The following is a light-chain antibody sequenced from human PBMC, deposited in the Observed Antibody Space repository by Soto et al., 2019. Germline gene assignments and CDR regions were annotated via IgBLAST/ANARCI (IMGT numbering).Light chain of an antibody. J-gene: IGKJ1*01. CDR2: GAS. CDR1: QSVSSN. CDR3: QQYNNWPRM. Sequence: EIVKTQSPATLSVSPGERATLSCRASQSVSSNLAWYQQKPGQAPRLLIYGASTRATGIPTRFSGSGSGTEFTLTISSLQSEDFAVYYCQQYNNWPRMFGQGTKVEIK. V-gene: IGKV3-15*01.